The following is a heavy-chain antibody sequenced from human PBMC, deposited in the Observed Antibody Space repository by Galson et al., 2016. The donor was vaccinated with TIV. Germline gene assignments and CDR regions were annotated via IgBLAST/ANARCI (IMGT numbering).Heavy chain of an antibody. CDR2: ISTTSSLI. D-gene: IGHD4-23*01. CDR1: GFTFSIYN. J-gene: IGHJ6*02. CDR3: ARERRHCGNECFLYYYYGMDV. Sequence: SLRLSCAASGFTFSIYNMNWVRQPPGKGLEWISYISTTSSLIYYADSVKGRFTISRDNSKNTVYLQMSRLRAEDTAVYYCARERRHCGNECFLYYYYGMDVWGQGTTVTVSS. V-gene: IGHV3-48*01.